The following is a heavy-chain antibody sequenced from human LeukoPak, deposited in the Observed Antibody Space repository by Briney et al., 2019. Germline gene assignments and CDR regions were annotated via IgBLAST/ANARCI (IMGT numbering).Heavy chain of an antibody. J-gene: IGHJ4*02. CDR2: INFDGSSK. D-gene: IGHD3-22*01. Sequence: GESLKISCAASGFTFSSEGIHWVRQAPGKGLEWAADINFDGSSKYYADSVRGRFTVSRDNSKNTLFLEMSSLTAEDTAVYYCARGSGYYLGHFDYWGQGTLVTVSS. CDR1: GFTFSSEG. CDR3: ARGSGYYLGHFDY. V-gene: IGHV3-30*02.